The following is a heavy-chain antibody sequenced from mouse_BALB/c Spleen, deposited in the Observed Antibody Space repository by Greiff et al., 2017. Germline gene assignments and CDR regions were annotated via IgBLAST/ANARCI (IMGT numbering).Heavy chain of an antibody. CDR3: ARNNRYGAY. CDR2: IYPGGGYT. J-gene: IGHJ3*01. D-gene: IGHD2-14*01. CDR1: GYTFTNYW. V-gene: IGHV1-63*02. Sequence: VKLMESGPELVKPGASVKLSCKASGYTFTNYWLGWVKQRPGHGLEWIGDIYPGGGYTNYNEKFKGKATLTADTSSSTAYMQLSSLTSEDSAVYFCARNNRYGAYWGQGTLVTVSA.